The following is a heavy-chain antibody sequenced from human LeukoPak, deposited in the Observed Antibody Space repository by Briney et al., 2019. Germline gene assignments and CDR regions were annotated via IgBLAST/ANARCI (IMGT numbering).Heavy chain of an antibody. D-gene: IGHD5-12*01. CDR3: ATDIAATSGDF. J-gene: IGHJ4*02. Sequence: PGGSLRLSCAASGFTFSDFYMSWIRQAPGKGLEWVSYITSGGRAIYYADSVQGRFTISRDNARNSLYLQMDGLRAEDTAVYYCATDIAATSGDFWGQGTLVTVSS. CDR2: ITSGGRAI. V-gene: IGHV3-11*01. CDR1: GFTFSDFY.